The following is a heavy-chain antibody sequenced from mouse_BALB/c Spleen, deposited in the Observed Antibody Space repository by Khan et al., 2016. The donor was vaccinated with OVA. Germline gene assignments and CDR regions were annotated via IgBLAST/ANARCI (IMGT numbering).Heavy chain of an antibody. V-gene: IGHV2-3*01. Sequence: QVQLQESGPGLVAPSQSLSITCTVSGFSLTTYGVTWVRQPPGKGLEWLGVIWGDGNTDYHSALISRLSISKDNSENQVFLKLNSLQTDDTATYYCAKSFYSHYYAMDYWGQGTSVTVSS. D-gene: IGHD2-1*01. J-gene: IGHJ4*01. CDR3: AKSFYSHYYAMDY. CDR2: IWGDGNT. CDR1: GFSLTTYG.